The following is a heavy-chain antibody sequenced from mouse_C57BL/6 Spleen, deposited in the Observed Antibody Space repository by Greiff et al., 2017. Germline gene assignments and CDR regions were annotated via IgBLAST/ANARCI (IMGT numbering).Heavy chain of an antibody. CDR3: TLTGTLFDY. D-gene: IGHD4-1*01. V-gene: IGHV14-1*01. Sequence: VQLQQPGAELVRPGASVKLSCTASGFNIKDYYMHWVKQRPEQGLEWIGRIDPDDGDTEYAPKFQGKATMTADTSSNTAYLQLSSLTSEDTAVYYCTLTGTLFDYWGQGTTLTVSS. J-gene: IGHJ2*01. CDR1: GFNIKDYY. CDR2: IDPDDGDT.